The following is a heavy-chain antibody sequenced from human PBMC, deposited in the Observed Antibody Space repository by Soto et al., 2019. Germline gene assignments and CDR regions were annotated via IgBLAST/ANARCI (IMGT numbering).Heavy chain of an antibody. CDR2: ISGSGGST. Sequence: EGSLRLSCAASGFTFSSYAMSWVRQAPGKGLEWVSAISGSGGSTYYADSVKGRFTISRDNSKNTLYLQMNSLRAEDTAVYYCAKDYRYYGSGSYYNPTGYYYMDVWGKGTTVTVSS. J-gene: IGHJ6*03. CDR3: AKDYRYYGSGSYYNPTGYYYMDV. CDR1: GFTFSSYA. V-gene: IGHV3-23*01. D-gene: IGHD3-10*01.